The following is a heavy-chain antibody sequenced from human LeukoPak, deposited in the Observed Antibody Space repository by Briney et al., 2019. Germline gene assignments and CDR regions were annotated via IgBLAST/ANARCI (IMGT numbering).Heavy chain of an antibody. CDR2: IYHSGNT. D-gene: IGHD5-18*01. J-gene: IGHJ5*02. V-gene: IGHV4-38-2*02. CDR1: GYSITNGYY. Sequence: SETLSLTCSVSGYSITNGYYWGWIRQSPGKGLEYFGSIYHSGNTYYNPPLKSRVTISVDASKNQFSLRLNSVTAADTAVYYCARLDTLNWFDPWGQRTLVSVSS. CDR3: ARLDTLNWFDP.